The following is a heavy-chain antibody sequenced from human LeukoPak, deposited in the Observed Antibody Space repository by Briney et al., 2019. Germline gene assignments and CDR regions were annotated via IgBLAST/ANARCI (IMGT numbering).Heavy chain of an antibody. CDR2: INPNSGGT. D-gene: IGHD3-3*01. Sequence: ASVKVSCKASGYTFTTYDLNWVRQATGQGLEWMGWINPNSGGTNYAQKFQGRVTMTRDTSISTAYMELSRLRSDDTAVYYCAREYYDFWSGHKGTSFGYWGQGTLVTVSS. CDR3: AREYYDFWSGHKGTSFGY. CDR1: GYTFTTYD. V-gene: IGHV1-2*02. J-gene: IGHJ4*02.